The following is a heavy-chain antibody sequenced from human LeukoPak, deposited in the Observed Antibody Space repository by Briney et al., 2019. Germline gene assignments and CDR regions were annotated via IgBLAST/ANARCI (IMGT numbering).Heavy chain of an antibody. CDR3: ARDRSNWNYPYYYYYMDV. J-gene: IGHJ6*03. CDR2: IKQDGSEK. CDR1: GFTFSSYW. Sequence: GGSLRLSCAASGFTFSSYWMSWVRQAPGKGLEWVANIKQDGSEKYYVDSVKGRFTISRDNAKNSLYLQMNSLRAEDTAVYYCARDRSNWNYPYYYYYMDVWGKGTTVTVS. D-gene: IGHD1-7*01. V-gene: IGHV3-7*01.